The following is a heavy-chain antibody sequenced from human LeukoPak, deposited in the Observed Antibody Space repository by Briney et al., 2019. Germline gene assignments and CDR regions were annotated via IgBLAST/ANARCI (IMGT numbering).Heavy chain of an antibody. CDR3: ARLFPGGWFDP. CDR2: INHSGST. V-gene: IGHV4-34*01. CDR1: GGSFSGYY. J-gene: IGHJ5*02. D-gene: IGHD3-10*01. Sequence: PSETLSLTCAVYGGSFSGYYWSWIRQPPGKGLEWIGKINHSGSTNYSPSLKSRVTISVDTSKNQFSLRLSSVTAADTAVYYCARLFPGGWFDPWGQGTLVTVSA.